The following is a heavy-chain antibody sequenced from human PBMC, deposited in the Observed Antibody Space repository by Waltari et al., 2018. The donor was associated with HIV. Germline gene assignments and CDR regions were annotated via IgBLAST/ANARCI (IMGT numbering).Heavy chain of an antibody. CDR2: ISNDGSSK. D-gene: IGHD3-22*01. CDR3: ASPFYSDSTTYYYGLDY. CDR1: GFTFSSFG. J-gene: IGHJ4*02. Sequence: QVQLVESGGGVVQPGRSRRLSCAASGFTFSSFGMHWVRQAPGKGGGWVAVISNDGSSKYYAESGKGRFTNARDNSKNSLYLHMNSLRAEDTAVYYCASPFYSDSTTYYYGLDYWGQGTLVTVSS. V-gene: IGHV3-30-3*01.